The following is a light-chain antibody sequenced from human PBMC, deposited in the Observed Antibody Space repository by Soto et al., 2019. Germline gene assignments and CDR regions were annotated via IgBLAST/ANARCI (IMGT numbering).Light chain of an antibody. CDR2: GTS. CDR1: QSVASN. J-gene: IGKJ5*01. CDR3: QHYNNWPIT. Sequence: DIARTQGPASRSVNPGDSVTRSSRASQSVASNLAWYQQKPGQAPRLLIYGTSTRATGVPARFSGSGSGTDFTLTISSLQAADFAVYHCQHYNNWPITFGQGTRLEIK. V-gene: IGKV3-15*01.